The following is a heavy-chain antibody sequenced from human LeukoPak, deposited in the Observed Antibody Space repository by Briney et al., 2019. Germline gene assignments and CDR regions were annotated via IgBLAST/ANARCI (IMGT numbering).Heavy chain of an antibody. V-gene: IGHV4-59*08. J-gene: IGHJ3*02. CDR1: GGSISSYY. CDR2: IYYRGST. Sequence: ETLSLTCTVAGGSISSYYWSWIRQPPGKGLEWIGYIYYRGSTNYHPSLKRRVTISVHTSKNQFSLKLSSVTAADTAVYYCARLRRAFDIWGQGTMVTVSS. CDR3: ARLRRAFDI.